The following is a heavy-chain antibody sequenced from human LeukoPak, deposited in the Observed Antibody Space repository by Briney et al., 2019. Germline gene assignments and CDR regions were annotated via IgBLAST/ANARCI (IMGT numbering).Heavy chain of an antibody. D-gene: IGHD2-2*03. J-gene: IGHJ3*02. CDR1: GFTFSSYS. V-gene: IGHV3-21*01. CDR2: ISSSSSYI. CDR3: ARGLGIVVVPAAMPHDAFDI. Sequence: GSLRLSCAASGFTFSSYSMNWVRQAPGKGLEWVSSISSSSSYIYYADSVKGRFTISRDNARNSLYLQMNSLRAEDTAVYYCARGLGIVVVPAAMPHDAFDIWGQGTMVTVSS.